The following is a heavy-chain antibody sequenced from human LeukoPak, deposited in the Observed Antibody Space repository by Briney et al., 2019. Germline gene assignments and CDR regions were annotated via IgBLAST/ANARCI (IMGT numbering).Heavy chain of an antibody. V-gene: IGHV3-48*02. Sequence: PGGSLRLSCAASGFTFSSYSMNWVRQAPGKGLEWVSYISSSSSTIYYADSVKGRFTISRDNAKNSLYLQMNSLRDEDTAVYYCARVYYDSSGYYFHLTFDYWGQGTLVTVSS. CDR3: ARVYYDSSGYYFHLTFDY. CDR1: GFTFSSYS. J-gene: IGHJ4*02. D-gene: IGHD3-22*01. CDR2: ISSSSSTI.